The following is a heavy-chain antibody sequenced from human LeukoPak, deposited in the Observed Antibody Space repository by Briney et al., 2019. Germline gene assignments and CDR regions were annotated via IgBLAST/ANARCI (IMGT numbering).Heavy chain of an antibody. J-gene: IGHJ4*02. CDR1: GFTFSSYS. D-gene: IGHD4-17*01. Sequence: PGGSLRLSRAAFGFTFSSYSMNWVRQAPGKGLEWLSFISISSSTIYYADSVKGRFTISRDNAKNSLYLQMNSLRDEDTAVYYCTKGETAVTSYLHFWGQGTLVTVSS. V-gene: IGHV3-48*02. CDR2: ISISSSTI. CDR3: TKGETAVTSYLHF.